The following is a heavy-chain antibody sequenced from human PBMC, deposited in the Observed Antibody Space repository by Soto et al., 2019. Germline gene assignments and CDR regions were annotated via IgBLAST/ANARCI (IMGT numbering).Heavy chain of an antibody. CDR1: GFTFSSYS. CDR3: ARLLLSSSWRRPNLDY. Sequence: GGSLRLSCAPSGFTFSSYSMNWVRQAPGKGLEWVSYISSSSSTIYYADSVKGRFTISRDNAKNSLYLQMNSLRDEDTAVYYCARLLLSSSWRRPNLDYWGQGTLVTVSS. J-gene: IGHJ4*02. D-gene: IGHD6-13*01. CDR2: ISSSSSTI. V-gene: IGHV3-48*02.